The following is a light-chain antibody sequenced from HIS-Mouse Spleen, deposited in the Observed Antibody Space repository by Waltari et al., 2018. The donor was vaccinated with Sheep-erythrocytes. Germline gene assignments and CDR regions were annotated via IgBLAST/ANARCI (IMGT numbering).Light chain of an antibody. CDR2: DVS. J-gene: IGLJ2*01. Sequence: QSALTQPRSVSGSPGQSVTISCTGTSSDVGGYNYVSWYQQHPGKAPKLMIYDVSKRPSGAPDRFSCSKAGNTASLTISGLQAEDEADYYCCSYAGSYTLVFGGGTKLTVL. CDR1: SSDVGGYNY. CDR3: CSYAGSYTLV. V-gene: IGLV2-11*01.